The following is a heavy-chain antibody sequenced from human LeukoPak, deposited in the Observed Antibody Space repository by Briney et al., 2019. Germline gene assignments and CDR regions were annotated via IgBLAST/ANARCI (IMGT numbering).Heavy chain of an antibody. V-gene: IGHV3-11*01. CDR3: AGGRSTFYGMDV. CDR2: ISSSGSTI. CDR1: GFSFSDYY. J-gene: IGHJ6*02. D-gene: IGHD2-2*01. Sequence: GGSLRLSCAASGFSFSDYYMKWIRQAPGKGLEWVSYISSSGSTIYYADSVKGRFTISRDNAKNSLYLQMNGLRAEDTALYYCAGGRSTFYGMDVWGQGTTVTVSS.